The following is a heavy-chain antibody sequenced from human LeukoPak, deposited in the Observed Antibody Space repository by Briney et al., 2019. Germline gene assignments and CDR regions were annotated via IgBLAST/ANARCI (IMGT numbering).Heavy chain of an antibody. CDR1: GGSISTYY. J-gene: IGHJ4*02. CDR2: IHYSGSI. Sequence: SETLSLTCTVSGGSISTYYWSWIRQPPGKGLEWIGYIHYSGSINYNPSLKSRFSISVDTSKNQFSLKLSSVTAADTAVYYCARGDRITGTAGTWGQGTLVTVSS. V-gene: IGHV4-59*12. CDR3: ARGDRITGTAGT. D-gene: IGHD1-20*01.